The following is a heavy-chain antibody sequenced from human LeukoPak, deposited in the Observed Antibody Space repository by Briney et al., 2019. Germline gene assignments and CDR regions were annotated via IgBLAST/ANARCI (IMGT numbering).Heavy chain of an antibody. CDR3: ARESYGDYYFDY. Sequence: GGSLRLSCAASGFTFSSYGMHWVRQAPGKGLEWVAVIWYDGSNKYYADSVKGRFTISRDNSKNTLYLQMNSLRAEDTAVYYCARESYGDYYFDYWGQGTLVTVSS. J-gene: IGHJ4*02. D-gene: IGHD4-17*01. CDR2: IWYDGSNK. CDR1: GFTFSSYG. V-gene: IGHV3-33*01.